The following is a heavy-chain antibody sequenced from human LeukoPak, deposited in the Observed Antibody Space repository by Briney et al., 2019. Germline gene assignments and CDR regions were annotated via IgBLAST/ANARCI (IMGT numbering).Heavy chain of an antibody. CDR3: ARVSSGGWYYFDY. CDR2: ISSNGGST. CDR1: GFTFSSYA. J-gene: IGHJ4*02. D-gene: IGHD6-19*01. V-gene: IGHV3-64*01. Sequence: GGSLRLSCAASGFTFSSYAMHWVRQAPGKGLEYVSAISSNGGSTYYANSVKGRFTISRDNSKNTLYLQMGSLRAEDMAVYYCARVSSGGWYYFDYWGQGTLVTVSS.